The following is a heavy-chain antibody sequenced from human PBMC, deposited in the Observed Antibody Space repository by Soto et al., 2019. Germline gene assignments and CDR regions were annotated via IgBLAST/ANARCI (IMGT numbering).Heavy chain of an antibody. V-gene: IGHV3-13*01. CDR2: IGTAGDT. Sequence: GGSLRLSCAASGFTFSSYDMHWVRQATGKGLEWVSAIGTAGDTYYPGSVKGRFTISRENAKNSLYLQMNSLRAGDTAVYYCERDRGILGMDVWGQGTTVTVS. J-gene: IGHJ6*02. CDR3: ERDRGILGMDV. D-gene: IGHD3-10*01. CDR1: GFTFSSYD.